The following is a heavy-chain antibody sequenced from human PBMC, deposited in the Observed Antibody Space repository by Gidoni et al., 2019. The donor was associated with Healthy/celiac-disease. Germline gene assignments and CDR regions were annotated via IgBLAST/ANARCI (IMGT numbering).Heavy chain of an antibody. CDR3: ARGGDRGVDTAMVTSWAFDY. V-gene: IGHV4-34*01. CDR2: INHSGST. CDR1: GGSFSGYY. D-gene: IGHD5-18*01. Sequence: QVQLQQWGAGLLTPSETLSLTCAVYGGSFSGYYWSWIRQPPGKGLEWIGEINHSGSTNYNPSLKSRVTISVDTSKNQFSLKLSSVTAADTAVYYCARGGDRGVDTAMVTSWAFDYWGQGTLVTVSS. J-gene: IGHJ4*02.